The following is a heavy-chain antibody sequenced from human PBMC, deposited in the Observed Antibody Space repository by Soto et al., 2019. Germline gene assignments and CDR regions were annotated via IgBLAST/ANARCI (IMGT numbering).Heavy chain of an antibody. Sequence: QVQLQQWGAGLLKPSETLSLTCAVYGGSFSGYYWSWIRQPPGKGLEWIGEINHSGSTNYNPSLKSRVTISVDTSKNQFYLKLSSVTAADTAVYYCARGRGSSSSWYNGYYYYGMDVWGQGTTVTVSS. D-gene: IGHD6-13*01. CDR1: GGSFSGYY. V-gene: IGHV4-34*01. J-gene: IGHJ6*02. CDR3: ARGRGSSSSWYNGYYYYGMDV. CDR2: INHSGST.